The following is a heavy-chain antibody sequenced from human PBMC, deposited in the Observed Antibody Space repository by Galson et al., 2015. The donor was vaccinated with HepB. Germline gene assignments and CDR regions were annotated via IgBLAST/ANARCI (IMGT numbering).Heavy chain of an antibody. Sequence: SLRLSCAASGITFNTYSMNWVRQAPGKGLEWVASISSSSSYIYYADSVKGRFTISRDNVKNSMYLQMNRLRAEDTAVYYCARDADSDYGDHSHFDSWGQGTLVTVSS. J-gene: IGHJ4*02. CDR2: ISSSSSYI. CDR1: GITFNTYS. CDR3: ARDADSDYGDHSHFDS. V-gene: IGHV3-21*01. D-gene: IGHD4-17*01.